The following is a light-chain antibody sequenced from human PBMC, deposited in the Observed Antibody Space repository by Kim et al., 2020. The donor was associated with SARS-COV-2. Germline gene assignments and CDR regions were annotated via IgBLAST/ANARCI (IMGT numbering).Light chain of an antibody. CDR2: GAS. Sequence: SPGERVTLTCRARQIVGSNLAWYQQKPGQAPRLLIYGASTRATGIPARFSGSGSGTEFTLTISSLQSEDFAFYFCQQYNDWPPLTFGGGTKVDIK. CDR1: QIVGSN. V-gene: IGKV3-15*01. CDR3: QQYNDWPPLT. J-gene: IGKJ4*01.